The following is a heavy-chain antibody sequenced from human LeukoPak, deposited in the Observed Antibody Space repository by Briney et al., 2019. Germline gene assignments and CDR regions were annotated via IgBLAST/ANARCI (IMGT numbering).Heavy chain of an antibody. V-gene: IGHV4-39*07. CDR2: IYYSGST. CDR1: GGSISSSSYY. J-gene: IGHJ3*02. D-gene: IGHD3-10*01. CDR3: ASQNYLPAAFDI. Sequence: SETLPLTCTVSGGSISSSSYYWGWIRQPPGKGLEWIGSIYYSGSTYYNPSLKSRVTISVDTSKNQFSLKLSSVTAADTAVYYCASQNYLPAAFDIWGQGTMVTVSS.